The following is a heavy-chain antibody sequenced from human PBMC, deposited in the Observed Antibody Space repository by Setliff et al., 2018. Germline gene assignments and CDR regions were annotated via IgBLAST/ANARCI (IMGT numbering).Heavy chain of an antibody. V-gene: IGHV4-39*07. CDR1: GGSISSSSYY. D-gene: IGHD6-19*01. CDR3: ARGQYSSGWYGLVDY. J-gene: IGHJ4*02. CDR2: IYYSGST. Sequence: SETLSLTCTVSGGSISSSSYYWGWIRQPPGKGLEWIGSIYYSGSTYYKPSLKSRVTISVDTSKNQFSLKLRSVTTADTAVYYCARGQYSSGWYGLVDYWGQGTLVTVSS.